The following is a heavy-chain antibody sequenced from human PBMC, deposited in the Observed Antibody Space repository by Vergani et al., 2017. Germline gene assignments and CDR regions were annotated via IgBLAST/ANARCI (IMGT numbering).Heavy chain of an antibody. D-gene: IGHD3-9*01. CDR3: ATPTPHRRYFDWLLAY. J-gene: IGHJ4*02. CDR2: ISYDGSNK. Sequence: QVQLVESGGGVVQPGRSLRLSCAASGFTFSSYAMHWVRQAPGKGLEWVAVISYDGSNKYYADSVKGRFTISRDKSKNTLYLQMNILRAEDTAVYCCATPTPHRRYFDWLLAYWGQGTLVTVSS. V-gene: IGHV3-30*01. CDR1: GFTFSSYA.